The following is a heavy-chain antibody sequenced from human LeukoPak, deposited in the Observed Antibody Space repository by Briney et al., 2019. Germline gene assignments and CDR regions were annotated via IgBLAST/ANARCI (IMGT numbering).Heavy chain of an antibody. J-gene: IGHJ4*02. Sequence: GGSLRLSCAASGFTFSSYEMNWVRQAPGKGLEWVSYISSSGSTIYYADSVKGRFTISRDNAKNSLYLQMNSLRAEDTAVYYCARGWHYYGSGTMVADWGQGTLVTVSS. CDR3: ARGWHYYGSGTMVAD. CDR1: GFTFSSYE. D-gene: IGHD3-10*01. V-gene: IGHV3-48*03. CDR2: ISSSGSTI.